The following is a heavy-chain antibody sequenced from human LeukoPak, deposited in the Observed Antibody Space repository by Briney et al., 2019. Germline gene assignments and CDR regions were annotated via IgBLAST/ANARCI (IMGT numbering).Heavy chain of an antibody. D-gene: IGHD2-15*01. CDR1: SGSISIRNYY. CDR3: ARDGGY. J-gene: IGHJ4*02. Sequence: SETLSLTCTVSSGSISIRNYYWGWVRQPPGKALEWIGNIFYSGSTYYSPSLKSRVTISLDASKNQFSLNLSSVTAADTAVYYCARDGGYWGQGTLVTVSS. V-gene: IGHV4-39*07. CDR2: IFYSGST.